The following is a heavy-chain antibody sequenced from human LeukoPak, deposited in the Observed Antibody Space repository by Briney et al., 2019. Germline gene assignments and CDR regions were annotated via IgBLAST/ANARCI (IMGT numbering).Heavy chain of an antibody. Sequence: GGSLRLSCAASGFSFNTSWMNWVRQTPGKGLEWLGRIRSKTDDRTAEYAAHVKGRFIISRDDSKNMLSLEMRSLRTEDTGVYYCTTRGIAVSGLGYWGRGTLVVVSS. V-gene: IGHV3-15*01. CDR1: GFSFNTSW. D-gene: IGHD6-19*01. CDR2: IRSKTDDRTA. J-gene: IGHJ4*02. CDR3: TTRGIAVSGLGY.